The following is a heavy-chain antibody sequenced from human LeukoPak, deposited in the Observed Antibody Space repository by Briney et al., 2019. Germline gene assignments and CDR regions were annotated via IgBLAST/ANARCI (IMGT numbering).Heavy chain of an antibody. CDR2: IIPILGIA. D-gene: IGHD6-13*01. J-gene: IGHJ4*02. CDR3: ASLSSSWYGGY. Sequence: SVKVSCKASGGTFSSYAISWVRQAPGQGLEWMGRIIPILGIANYAQKFQGRVTITADKSTSTAYMELSSLRSEDTAVYYCASLSSSWYGGYWGQGTLVTVSS. V-gene: IGHV1-69*04. CDR1: GGTFSSYA.